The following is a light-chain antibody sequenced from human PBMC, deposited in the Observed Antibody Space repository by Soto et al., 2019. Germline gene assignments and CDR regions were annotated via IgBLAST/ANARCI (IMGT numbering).Light chain of an antibody. CDR3: GAWDDSLTGVV. Sequence: QSVLTQPPSASGTPGQRVTISCYGSTSNIGRNTVHWYQQLPGTAPKLLIYSNNQRPSGVPDRFSGSKSGTSASLAISGLRSEDEADYYCGAWDDSLTGVVFGGGTKLTVL. V-gene: IGLV1-44*01. J-gene: IGLJ2*01. CDR1: TSNIGRNT. CDR2: SNN.